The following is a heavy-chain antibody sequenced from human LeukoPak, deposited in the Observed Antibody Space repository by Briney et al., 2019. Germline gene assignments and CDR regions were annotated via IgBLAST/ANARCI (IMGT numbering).Heavy chain of an antibody. D-gene: IGHD2-2*01. J-gene: IGHJ4*02. V-gene: IGHV1-69*05. CDR1: GGTFSSYA. CDR3: ARSRVSGYCSSTSCYEYDY. CDR2: IIPIFGTA. Sequence: ASVKVSCKASGGTFSSYAISWVRQAPGQGLEWMGGIIPIFGTANYAQKFQGRVTITTDESTSTAYMELSSLRSEDTAVYYCARSRVSGYCSSTSCYEYDYWGQGTLVTVSS.